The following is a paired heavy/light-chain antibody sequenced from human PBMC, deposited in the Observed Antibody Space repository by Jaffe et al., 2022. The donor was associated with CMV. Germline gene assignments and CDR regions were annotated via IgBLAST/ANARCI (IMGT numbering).Light chain of an antibody. CDR2: AAS. CDR3: QQSYSTMWT. CDR1: QSISSY. V-gene: IGKV1-39*01. J-gene: IGKJ1*01. Sequence: DIQMTQSPSSLSASVGDRVTITCRASQSISSYLNWYQQKPGKAPKLLIYAASSLQSGVPSRFSGSGSGTDFTLTISSLQPEDFATYYCQQSYSTMWTFGQGTKVEIK.
Heavy chain of an antibody. CDR1: GYSFTSYW. Sequence: EVQLVQSGAEVKKPGESLKISCKGSGYSFTSYWIGWVRQMPGKGLEWMGIIYPGDSDTRYSPSFQGQVTISADKSISTAYLQWSSLKASDTAMYYCAIPMVELGMTTDTERSIYYYYGMDVWGQGTTVTVSS. D-gene: IGHD4-4*01. J-gene: IGHJ6*02. V-gene: IGHV5-51*01. CDR3: AIPMVELGMTTDTERSIYYYYGMDV. CDR2: IYPGDSDT.